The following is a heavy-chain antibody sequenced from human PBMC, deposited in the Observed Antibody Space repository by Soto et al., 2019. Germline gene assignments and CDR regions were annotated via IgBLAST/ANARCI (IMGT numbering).Heavy chain of an antibody. CDR3: VIAVAGEAGWYFDY. J-gene: IGHJ4*02. CDR1: GGTFSSYA. CDR2: IIPLFGTA. Sequence: QVQLVQSGAEVKKPGSSVKVSCKASGGTFSSYAISWVRQAPGQGLEWMGGIIPLFGTANYAQKFQGRVTITSDESTSTAYMELRSLRSEDTAVYYCVIAVAGEAGWYFDYWGQGTLVTVSS. V-gene: IGHV1-69*01. D-gene: IGHD6-19*01.